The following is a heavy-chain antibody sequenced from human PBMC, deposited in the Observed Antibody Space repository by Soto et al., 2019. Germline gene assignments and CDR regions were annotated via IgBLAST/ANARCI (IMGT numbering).Heavy chain of an antibody. CDR2: IYYSGST. D-gene: IGHD5-18*01. V-gene: IGHV4-30-4*01. CDR1: GGSISSGDYY. Sequence: QVQLQESGPGLVKPSQTLSLTCTVSGGSISSGDYYWSWIRQPPGKGLEWIGYIYYSGSTYYNPSLKSRVTISVDTSKNQFSLKLSSVTAADTAVYYCARVLGGDVDTAMDFDIWGQGTMVTVSS. CDR3: ARVLGGDVDTAMDFDI. J-gene: IGHJ3*02.